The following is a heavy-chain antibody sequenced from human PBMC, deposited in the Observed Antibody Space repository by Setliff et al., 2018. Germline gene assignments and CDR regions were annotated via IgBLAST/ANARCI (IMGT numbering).Heavy chain of an antibody. CDR3: ASTIAAAGTAADY. V-gene: IGHV4-38-2*01. D-gene: IGHD6-13*01. J-gene: IGHJ4*02. CDR2: ISHSGST. CDR1: GYSISSGYY. Sequence: SETLSLTCAVSGYSISSGYYWGWIRQSPGKGLEWIGSISHSGSTYYNPSLKSRVTTSVDTSKNQFSLKLSSVTAADTAVYYCASTIAAAGTAADYWGQGTLVTVSS.